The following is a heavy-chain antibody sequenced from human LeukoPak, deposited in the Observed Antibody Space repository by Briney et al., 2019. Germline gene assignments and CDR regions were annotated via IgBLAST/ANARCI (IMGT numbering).Heavy chain of an antibody. D-gene: IGHD5-24*01. Sequence: GGSLRLSCAASGFTFSGFSLNWVSQAQGKGLEWVSSIINNGGSTYYSDSVKGRFTISRDNSDNTIFLQMNSLRVEDTAVYYCAKGISEDGYNFERGADYWGQGSLVTVSS. CDR2: IINNGGST. CDR1: GFTFSGFS. CDR3: AKGISEDGYNFERGADY. J-gene: IGHJ4*02. V-gene: IGHV3-23*01.